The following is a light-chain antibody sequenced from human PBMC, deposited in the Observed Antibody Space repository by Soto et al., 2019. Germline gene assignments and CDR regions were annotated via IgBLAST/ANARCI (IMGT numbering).Light chain of an antibody. CDR3: QQYNSYPLT. Sequence: DIPMTQSPSTLSASVGDRVTITCRASQSISSWLAWYQQKPGKAPKLLIYDASSLESGVPSRFSGSGSGTEFTLTISSLQPDYFATYYCQQYNSYPLTFGGGTKVEIK. CDR2: DAS. V-gene: IGKV1-5*01. CDR1: QSISSW. J-gene: IGKJ4*01.